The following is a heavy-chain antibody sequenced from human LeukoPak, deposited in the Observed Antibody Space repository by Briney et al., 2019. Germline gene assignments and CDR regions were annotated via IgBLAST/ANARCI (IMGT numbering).Heavy chain of an antibody. Sequence: PSETLSLTCTVSSGSISSSSYYWGWIRQPPGKGLEWIGSIYYSGSTYYNPSLKSRVTISVDTSKNQFSLKLSSVTAADTAVYYCAREGRYSGYDREIDYWGQGTLVTVSS. D-gene: IGHD5-12*01. CDR3: AREGRYSGYDREIDY. CDR1: SGSISSSSYY. J-gene: IGHJ4*02. V-gene: IGHV4-39*07. CDR2: IYYSGST.